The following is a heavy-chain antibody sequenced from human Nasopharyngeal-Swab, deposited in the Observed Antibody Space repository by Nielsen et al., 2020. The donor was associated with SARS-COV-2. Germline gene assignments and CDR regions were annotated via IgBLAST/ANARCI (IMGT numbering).Heavy chain of an antibody. CDR2: ISSNGGST. D-gene: IGHD3-22*01. J-gene: IGHJ6*03. CDR3: ARARGSSGYYYDYYYYMDV. Sequence: GGSLRLSCAASGFTFSSYAMHWVRQAPGKGLEYVSAISSNGGSTYYANSVKGRFTISRDNSKNTLYLQMNSLRAEDTAVYYCARARGSSGYYYDYYYYMDVWGKGTTVTVSS. V-gene: IGHV3-64*01. CDR1: GFTFSSYA.